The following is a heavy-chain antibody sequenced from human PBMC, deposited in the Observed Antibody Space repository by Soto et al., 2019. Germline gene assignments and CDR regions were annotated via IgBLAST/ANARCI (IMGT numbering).Heavy chain of an antibody. CDR1: GGSFSGYY. D-gene: IGHD2-8*02. Sequence: QVQLQQWGAGLLKPSETLSLTCAVYGGSFSGYYWTWIRQPPGTGPEWIGEINHSGSTNYNPSLKSRVTIAVDTSKNQFSLKLTSVTAADTAVYYCARDKITGLFDYWGQGNLVTVSS. J-gene: IGHJ4*02. V-gene: IGHV4-34*01. CDR2: INHSGST. CDR3: ARDKITGLFDY.